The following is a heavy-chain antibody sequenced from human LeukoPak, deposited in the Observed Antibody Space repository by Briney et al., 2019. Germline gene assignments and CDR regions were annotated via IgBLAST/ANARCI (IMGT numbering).Heavy chain of an antibody. Sequence: SGGSLRLSCVASGFTFSNYGTHWVHQAPGKGLEWVAFVYYDGNNKYYAASVKGRFTISRDNSRNSLYVQMNSLRTEDTAVYYCVKDQAQVYGYFDSWGLGTLVTVSS. CDR2: VYYDGNNK. V-gene: IGHV3-30*02. D-gene: IGHD6-6*01. CDR1: GFTFSNYG. CDR3: VKDQAQVYGYFDS. J-gene: IGHJ4*02.